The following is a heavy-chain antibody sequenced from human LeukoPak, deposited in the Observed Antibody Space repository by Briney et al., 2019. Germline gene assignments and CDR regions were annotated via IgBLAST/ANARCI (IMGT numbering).Heavy chain of an antibody. V-gene: IGHV1-46*01. J-gene: IGHJ5*02. Sequence: ASVNVSCKASGYTFTSYYMHWVRQAPGQGLEWMGIINPSGGSTSYAQKFQGRVTMTRDTSTSTDYMELSSLRSEDTAVYYCARDSYGYNWFDPWGQGTLVTVSS. CDR1: GYTFTSYY. CDR2: INPSGGST. D-gene: IGHD5-18*01. CDR3: ARDSYGYNWFDP.